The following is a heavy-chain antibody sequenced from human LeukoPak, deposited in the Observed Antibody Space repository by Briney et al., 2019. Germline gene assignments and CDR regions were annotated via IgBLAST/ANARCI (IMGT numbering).Heavy chain of an antibody. CDR1: GGSISSYY. D-gene: IGHD3-9*01. V-gene: IGHV4-59*01. CDR3: ARLTLNWFDP. J-gene: IGHJ5*02. CDR2: IYYSGST. Sequence: PSETLSLTCTVSGGSISSYYWSWIRQPPGKGLVWIGYIYYSGSTNYNPSLKSRVTISVDTSKNQFSLKLSSVTAADTAVYYCARLTLNWFDPWGQGTLVTVSS.